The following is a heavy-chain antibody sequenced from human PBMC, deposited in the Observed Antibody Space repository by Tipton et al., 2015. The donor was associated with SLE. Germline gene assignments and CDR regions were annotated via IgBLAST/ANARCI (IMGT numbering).Heavy chain of an antibody. V-gene: IGHV1-69*05. D-gene: IGHD6-19*01. CDR3: ARDRGLVRGPYDY. CDR2: IVPIFNTT. J-gene: IGHJ4*02. Sequence: QLVQSGAEVKKPGSSVKVSCTASGGSFDNFAVSWVRQAPGQGLEWLGQIVPIFNTTSCAQKFQGRVTITMDESTNTAYMELSSLRSDDTAVYFCARDRGLVRGPYDYWGQGTLVTVSS. CDR1: GGSFDNFA.